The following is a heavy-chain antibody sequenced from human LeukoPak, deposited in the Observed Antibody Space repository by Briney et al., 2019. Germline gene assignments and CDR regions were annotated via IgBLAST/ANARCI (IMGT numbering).Heavy chain of an antibody. D-gene: IGHD2-15*01. CDR3: ARDRLHCSAGSCYSQLFDY. V-gene: IGHV3-30*19. J-gene: IGHJ4*02. CDR1: GFTFSSFG. CDR2: VLKDGTDK. Sequence: QPGRSLRLSCAASGFTFSSFGMHWVRQAPCKGLEWVTVVLKDGTDKDYADSVKGRFTISRDNSKKTLYLQMNSLRAEDTAVYYCARDRLHCSAGSCYSQLFDYWGQGTLVTVSS.